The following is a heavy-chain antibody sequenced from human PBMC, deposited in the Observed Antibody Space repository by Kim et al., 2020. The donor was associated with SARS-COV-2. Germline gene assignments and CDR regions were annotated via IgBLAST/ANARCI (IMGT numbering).Heavy chain of an antibody. J-gene: IGHJ4*02. CDR1: GFTFTMYS. V-gene: IGHV3-30*04. D-gene: IGHD6-19*01. Sequence: GGSLRLSCAASGFTFTMYSMHWVRQAPGKGLEWVAFISFDGSNTDYADSVKGRFTVSRDSSKNTVFLEMSRLRLADTALCFCARDPIYASGRGYFYSWGPGTLVTVSS. CDR3: ARDPIYASGRGYFYS. CDR2: ISFDGSNT.